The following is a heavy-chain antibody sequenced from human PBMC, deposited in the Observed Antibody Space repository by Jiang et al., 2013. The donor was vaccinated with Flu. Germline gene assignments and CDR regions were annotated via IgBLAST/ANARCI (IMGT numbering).Heavy chain of an antibody. CDR2: NP. V-gene: IGHV7-4-1*02. CDR3: ARDLSMVRGVIPTWWFDP. J-gene: IGHJ5*02. Sequence: NPTYAQGFTGRFVFSLDTSVSTAYLQISSLKAEDTAVYYCARDLSMVRGVIPTWWFDPWGQGTLVTVSS. D-gene: IGHD3-10*01.